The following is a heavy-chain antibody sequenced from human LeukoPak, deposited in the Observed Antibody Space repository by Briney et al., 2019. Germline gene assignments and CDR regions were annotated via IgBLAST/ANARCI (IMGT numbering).Heavy chain of an antibody. J-gene: IGHJ5*02. CDR3: ARDDNVARRGFDP. CDR2: IYHSGST. Sequence: SETLSLTCTVSGYSISSGYYWGWIRQPPGKGLEWIGSIYHSGSTYYNPSLKSRVTISVDTSKNQFSLKLSSVTAADTAVYYCARDDNVARRGFDPWGQGTLVTVSS. D-gene: IGHD6-6*01. CDR1: GYSISSGYY. V-gene: IGHV4-38-2*02.